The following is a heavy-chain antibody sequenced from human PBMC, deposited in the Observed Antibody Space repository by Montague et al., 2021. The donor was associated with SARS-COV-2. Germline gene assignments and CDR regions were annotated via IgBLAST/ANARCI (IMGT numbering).Heavy chain of an antibody. CDR1: RFAFSDYA. Sequence: SLRLSCAASRFAFSDYAMSWVRQAPGKGLEWVSAIFDSGHNTYYLDSVKGRFIVSRDNSKNTLFLHMNSLRAEDTALYYCAKNPTVSGMPATIAWYFDLWGRGALVTVSS. V-gene: IGHV3-23*05. D-gene: IGHD1-26*01. CDR2: IFDSGHNT. CDR3: AKNPTVSGMPATIAWYFDL. J-gene: IGHJ2*01.